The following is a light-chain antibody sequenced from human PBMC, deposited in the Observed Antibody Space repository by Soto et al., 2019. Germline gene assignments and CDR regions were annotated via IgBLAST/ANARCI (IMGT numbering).Light chain of an antibody. CDR2: DAS. V-gene: IGKV3-11*01. Sequence: EIVLTQSPGTLSLSPGERATLSCGASQSVSSSLAWYQQKPDQTPRLLIYDASSRATGIPARFSGSGSGTDFTLTISSLEPEDFAVYYCHHRGNGVTFGQGTRLEIK. CDR3: HHRGNGVT. CDR1: QSVSSS. J-gene: IGKJ5*01.